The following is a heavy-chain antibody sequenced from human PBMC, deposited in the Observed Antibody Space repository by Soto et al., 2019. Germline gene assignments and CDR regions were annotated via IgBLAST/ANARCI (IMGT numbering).Heavy chain of an antibody. CDR1: GFTFSSYA. Sequence: QVQLVESGGGVVQPGRSLRLSCAASGFTFSSYAMHWVRQAPGKGLEWVAVISYDGSNKYYADSVKGRFTISRDNSKNTLYLQMKSLSAEDPAVYYCARDLRSYYYGMDVWGQGTTVTVSS. J-gene: IGHJ6*02. D-gene: IGHD4-17*01. V-gene: IGHV3-30-3*01. CDR2: ISYDGSNK. CDR3: ARDLRSYYYGMDV.